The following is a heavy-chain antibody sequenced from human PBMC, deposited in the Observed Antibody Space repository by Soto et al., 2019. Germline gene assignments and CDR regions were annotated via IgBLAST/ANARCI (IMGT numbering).Heavy chain of an antibody. V-gene: IGHV1-69*06. D-gene: IGHD3-10*01. J-gene: IGHJ6*02. Sequence: QVQLVQSGAEVKKPGSSVKVSCKASGGTFSSYAISWVRQAPGQGLEWMGGSIPIFGTANYAQKFQGRVTITADKSTSTAYMELSSLRSEDTAVYYCASRNGSGSYYYYYGMDVWGQGTTVTVSS. CDR2: SIPIFGTA. CDR1: GGTFSSYA. CDR3: ASRNGSGSYYYYYGMDV.